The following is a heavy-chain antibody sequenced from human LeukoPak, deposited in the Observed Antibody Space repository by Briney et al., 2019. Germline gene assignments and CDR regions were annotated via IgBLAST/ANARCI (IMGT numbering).Heavy chain of an antibody. J-gene: IGHJ6*02. V-gene: IGHV4-59*08. CDR2: IYYSGST. D-gene: IGHD3-9*01. CDR1: GGSFSGYY. Sequence: PSETLSLTCAVYGGSFSGYYWSWIRQPPGKGLEWIGYIYYSGSTNYNPSLKSRVTISVDTSKNQFSLKLSSVTAADTAVYYCARQAPTKTYYDILTTSNYYYYGMDVWGQGTTVTVSS. CDR3: ARQAPTKTYYDILTTSNYYYYGMDV.